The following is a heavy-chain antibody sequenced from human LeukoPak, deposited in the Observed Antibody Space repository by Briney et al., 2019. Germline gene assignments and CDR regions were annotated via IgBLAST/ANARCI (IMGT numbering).Heavy chain of an antibody. CDR3: ARDDPPIESGSYLGVWYFDL. CDR1: RSSMSFYY. V-gene: IGHV4-4*07. CDR2: IDTSRQT. J-gene: IGHJ2*01. Sequence: SETLSLTCNMSRSSMSFYYWNWIRQPAGKGLEWIGRIDTSRQTSYNPSLKNRVTISVDKSKNQVSLELRSVTVADTAVYYCARDDPPIESGSYLGVWYFDLWGRGTLVTISS. D-gene: IGHD1-26*01.